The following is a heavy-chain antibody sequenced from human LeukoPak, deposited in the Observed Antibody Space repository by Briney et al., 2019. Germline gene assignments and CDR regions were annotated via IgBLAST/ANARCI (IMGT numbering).Heavy chain of an antibody. CDR2: IYYSGST. J-gene: IGHJ4*02. CDR1: GGSISSYY. V-gene: IGHV4-59*01. D-gene: IGHD6-13*01. CDR3: ARARSSWNFAD. Sequence: PSETLSLTCTVSGGSISSYYWSWIRQPPGKGPEWIGYIYYSGSTNYNPSLKSRVTISVDTSKNQFSLKLSSVTAADTAVYYCARARSSWNFADWGQGTLVTVSS.